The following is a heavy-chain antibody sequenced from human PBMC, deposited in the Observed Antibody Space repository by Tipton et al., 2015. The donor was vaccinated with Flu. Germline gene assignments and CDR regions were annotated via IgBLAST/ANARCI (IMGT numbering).Heavy chain of an antibody. Sequence: TLSLTCTVSGGSISSYYWSWIRQPPGKGLEWIGYIYYRGSTNYNPSLKSRVTIPVDTSKNQFSLKLSSVTAADTAVYYCARQVTYYYGSGSYYGYYYGMDVWGQGTTVTVSS. V-gene: IGHV4-59*08. J-gene: IGHJ6*02. CDR2: IYYRGST. D-gene: IGHD3-10*01. CDR1: GGSISSYY. CDR3: ARQVTYYYGSGSYYGYYYGMDV.